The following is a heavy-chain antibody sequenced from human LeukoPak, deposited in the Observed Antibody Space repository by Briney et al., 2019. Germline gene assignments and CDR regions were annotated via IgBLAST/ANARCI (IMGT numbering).Heavy chain of an antibody. CDR2: IYNGGST. V-gene: IGHV3-66*01. D-gene: IGHD6-13*01. J-gene: IGHJ2*01. Sequence: GGSLRLSCAASGFTVSSKYMSWVRQAPGKGLEWVSVIYNGGSTYYADSVKGRFTISRDNSKNTLYLQMNSLRAEDTAVYYCATSPATGNIYFDLWGRGTLVTVSS. CDR3: ATSPATGNIYFDL. CDR1: GFTVSSKY.